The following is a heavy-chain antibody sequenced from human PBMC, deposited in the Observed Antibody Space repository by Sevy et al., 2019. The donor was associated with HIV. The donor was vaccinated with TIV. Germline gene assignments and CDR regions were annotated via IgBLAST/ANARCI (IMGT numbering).Heavy chain of an antibody. CDR1: GGSISSSSYY. J-gene: IGHJ4*02. CDR3: ASGARTYYYDSSGYPKGYYFDY. CDR2: IYYSGST. Sequence: SDTLSLTCTVSGGSISSSSYYWGWIRQPPGKGLEWIGSIYYSGSTYYNPSLKSRVTLSVDTSKNQFSLKLSSVTAADTAVYYCASGARTYYYDSSGYPKGYYFDYWGQGTLVTVSS. V-gene: IGHV4-39*01. D-gene: IGHD3-22*01.